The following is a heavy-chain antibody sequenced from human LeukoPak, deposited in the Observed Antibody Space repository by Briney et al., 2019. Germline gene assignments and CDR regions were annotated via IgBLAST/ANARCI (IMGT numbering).Heavy chain of an antibody. J-gene: IGHJ6*03. CDR1: RGTFNSYA. V-gene: IGHV1-69*05. Sequence: ASVKVSCKPSRGTFNSYAISWVRQAPGQGLEWMGGIMPLFGTANYAQEFQGRVTFTTDESASTAYMEVSSLRSEDTAVYYCASGSLGDGYGVGDYYQYMDVWGKGTTVTVSS. CDR3: ASGSLGDGYGVGDYYQYMDV. CDR2: IMPLFGTA. D-gene: IGHD5-24*01.